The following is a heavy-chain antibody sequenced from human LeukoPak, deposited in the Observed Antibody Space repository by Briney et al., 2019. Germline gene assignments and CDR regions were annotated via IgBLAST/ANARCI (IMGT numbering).Heavy chain of an antibody. CDR3: ARGLGSGSYFRRRAFDI. D-gene: IGHD3-10*01. Sequence: ASVKVSCKASGGTFSNFAISWVRQAPGQGLEWMGWINPNSGGTNYAQKFQGRVTMTRDTSISTAYMELSRLRSDDTAVYYCARGLGSGSYFRRRAFDIWGQGTMVTVSS. V-gene: IGHV1-2*02. CDR2: INPNSGGT. CDR1: GGTFSNFA. J-gene: IGHJ3*02.